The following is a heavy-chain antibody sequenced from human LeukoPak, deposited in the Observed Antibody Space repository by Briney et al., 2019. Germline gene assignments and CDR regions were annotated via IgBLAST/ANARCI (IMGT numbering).Heavy chain of an antibody. V-gene: IGHV3-23*01. J-gene: IGHJ4*02. CDR1: GFTFTNYW. D-gene: IGHD3-10*01. CDR3: AKDGGVWFGESNDY. Sequence: PGGSLRLSCAVSGFTFTNYWMSWARQSPGKGLEWVSAISGSGGSTYYADSVRGRFTISRDNSKNTVYLQMNSLRAEDTAVYYCAKDGGVWFGESNDYWGQGSLVTVSS. CDR2: ISGSGGST.